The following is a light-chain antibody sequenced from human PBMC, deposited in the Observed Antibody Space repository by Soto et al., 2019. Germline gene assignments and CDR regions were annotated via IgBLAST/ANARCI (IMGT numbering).Light chain of an antibody. CDR1: QSISSW. J-gene: IGKJ1*01. V-gene: IGKV1-5*03. CDR2: KAS. CDR3: QQYNSYWT. Sequence: DVQMTLSPATRSASPGESVTSTFRASQSISSWLAWYQQKPGKAPKLLIYKASSLESGVPSRFSGSGSGTEFTLTISSLQPDDFATYYCQQYNSYWTFGQGTKVDIK.